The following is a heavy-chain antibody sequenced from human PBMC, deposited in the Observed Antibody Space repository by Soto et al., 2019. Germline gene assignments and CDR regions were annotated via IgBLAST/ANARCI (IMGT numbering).Heavy chain of an antibody. D-gene: IGHD3-16*01. Sequence: QVQLVQSGTEVKNPGASVKVSCKASGYAFNTLHINWVRQAPGQGLEWMGWMNPNNGDTGYAQKFQGRVTMTRDTSINTAYMELTSLTFDDTAIYYCARGVGDLGDYWGQGTLGAVSS. V-gene: IGHV1-8*01. CDR3: ARGVGDLGDY. CDR1: GYAFNTLH. J-gene: IGHJ4*02. CDR2: MNPNNGDT.